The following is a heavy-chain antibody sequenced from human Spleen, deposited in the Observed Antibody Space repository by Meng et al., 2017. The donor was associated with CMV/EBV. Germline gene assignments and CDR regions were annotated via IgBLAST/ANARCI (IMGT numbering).Heavy chain of an antibody. V-gene: IGHV4-39*07. D-gene: IGHD2-15*01. CDR3: ARALRGYCSGGSCYTYYFDY. CDR2: IYYSGST. CDR1: GGSISSSSYY. Sequence: GSLRLSCTVSGGSISSSSYYWGWIRQPPGKGLEWIGSIYYSGSTYYNPSLKSRVTISVDTSKNQFSLKLSSVTAADTAVYYCARALRGYCSGGSCYTYYFDYWGRGTLVTVSS. J-gene: IGHJ4*02.